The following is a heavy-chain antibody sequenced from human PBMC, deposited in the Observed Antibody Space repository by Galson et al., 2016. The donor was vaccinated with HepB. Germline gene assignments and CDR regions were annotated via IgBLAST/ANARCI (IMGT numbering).Heavy chain of an antibody. J-gene: IGHJ3*02. CDR2: VHHSGSA. V-gene: IGHV4-39*01. CDR1: GASISSETDY. D-gene: IGHD3-10*01. CDR3: ARRPHALYYPFNI. Sequence: SETLSLTCSVSGASISSETDYWGWIRQPPGKGLDWIGTVHHSGSAYYNPSLHSRVTMSVDTSNNQFSLTLNSVTTADTAIYYCARRPHALYYPFNIWGQGKMVTVSS.